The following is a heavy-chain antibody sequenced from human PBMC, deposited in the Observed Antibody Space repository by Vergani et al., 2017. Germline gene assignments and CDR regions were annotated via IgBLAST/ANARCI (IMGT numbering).Heavy chain of an antibody. CDR1: GGSISSYY. J-gene: IGHJ6*03. CDR2: IYTSGST. Sequence: QVQLQESGPGLVKPSETLSLTCTVSGGSISSYYWSWIRQPAGKGLEWIGRIYTSGSTNYNPSLKSRGTMSVDTSKNQFSLKRSSVTAADPAVYYCARDTRATQRRKTKDIVVVPATTPPGGYIDVWGKGTTVTVSS. V-gene: IGHV4-4*07. CDR3: ARDTRATQRRKTKDIVVVPATTPPGGYIDV. D-gene: IGHD2-2*01.